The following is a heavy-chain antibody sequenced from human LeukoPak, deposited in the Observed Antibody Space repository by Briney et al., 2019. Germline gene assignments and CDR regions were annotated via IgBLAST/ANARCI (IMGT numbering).Heavy chain of an antibody. CDR3: ARDSAQYYYDSSGYLDY. J-gene: IGHJ4*02. V-gene: IGHV3-33*07. CDR1: GFTFSRYA. CDR2: IWYDGSNK. D-gene: IGHD3-22*01. Sequence: GGSLRLSCAAAGFTFSRYAMSWVRQAPGKGLEWVAVIWYDGSNKYYADSVKGRFTISRDNSKNTLYLQMNSLRAEDTAVYYCARDSAQYYYDSSGYLDYWGQGTLVTVSS.